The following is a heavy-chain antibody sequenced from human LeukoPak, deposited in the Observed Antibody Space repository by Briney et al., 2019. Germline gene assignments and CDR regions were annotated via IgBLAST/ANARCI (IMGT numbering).Heavy chain of an antibody. D-gene: IGHD1-26*01. V-gene: IGHV3-21*01. CDR1: GFTFSSYS. CDR2: ISSSSSYI. J-gene: IGHJ4*02. Sequence: PGGPLRLSCAASGFTFSSYSMNWVRQAPGKGLEWVSSISSSSSYIYYADSVKGRFTISRDNAKNSLYLQMNSLRAEDTAVYYCATPYSGSYDYYFDYWGQGTLVTVSS. CDR3: ATPYSGSYDYYFDY.